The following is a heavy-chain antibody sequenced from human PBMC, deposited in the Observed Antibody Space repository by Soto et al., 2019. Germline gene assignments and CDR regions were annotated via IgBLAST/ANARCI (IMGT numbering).Heavy chain of an antibody. CDR2: ISSSSSYT. CDR1: GFTFSDYY. CDR3: ASGYPYGGRFDP. J-gene: IGHJ5*02. Sequence: GSLRLSCAASGFTFSDYYMSWIRQAPGKGLEWVSYISSSSSYTNYADSVKGRFTISRDNAKNSLYLQMNSLRAEDTAVYYCASGYPYGGRFDPWGQGTLVTVSS. V-gene: IGHV3-11*06. D-gene: IGHD3-22*01.